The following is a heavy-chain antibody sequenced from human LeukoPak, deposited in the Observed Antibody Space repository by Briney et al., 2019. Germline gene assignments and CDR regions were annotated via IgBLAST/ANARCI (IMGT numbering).Heavy chain of an antibody. V-gene: IGHV1-46*01. CDR1: GYTFTSYY. CDR2: INPSGGST. Sequence: ASVKVSCKASGYTFTSYYMHWVRQAPGQALEWMGIINPSGGSTSYAQKFQGRVTMTRDTSTSTVYMELSSLRSEDTAVYYCARFIGDSSGYYFGDYWGQGTLVTVSS. CDR3: ARFIGDSSGYYFGDY. D-gene: IGHD3-22*01. J-gene: IGHJ4*02.